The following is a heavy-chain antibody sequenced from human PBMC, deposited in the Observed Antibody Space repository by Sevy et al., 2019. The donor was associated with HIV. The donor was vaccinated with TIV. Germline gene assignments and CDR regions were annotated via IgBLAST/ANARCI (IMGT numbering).Heavy chain of an antibody. CDR2: INWNGGST. V-gene: IGHV3-20*01. Sequence: GGSLRLSCAASGFTFDANGMSWVRQAPGKGLEWVSGINWNGGSTGYADSVKGRFTISRDNAKNSLYLQMNNRRAEDTALYHCATSYSSNLHRFDYWGQGTLVTVSS. CDR1: GFTFDANG. J-gene: IGHJ4*02. CDR3: ATSYSSNLHRFDY. D-gene: IGHD6-13*01.